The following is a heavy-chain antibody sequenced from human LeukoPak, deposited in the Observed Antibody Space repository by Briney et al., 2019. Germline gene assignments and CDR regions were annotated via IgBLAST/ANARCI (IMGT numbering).Heavy chain of an antibody. J-gene: IGHJ6*03. D-gene: IGHD3-3*01. CDR3: ARGPGSGYSNYYYYYYMDV. CDR1: GYSISSGYY. CDR2: IYHSGST. V-gene: IGHV4-38-2*02. Sequence: SETLSLTCTVSGYSISSGYYWGWVRQPPGKGLEWIGSIYHSGSTYYNPSLKSRVTISVDTSKNQFSLKLSSVTAADTAVYYCARGPGSGYSNYYYYYYMDVWGKGTTVTVSS.